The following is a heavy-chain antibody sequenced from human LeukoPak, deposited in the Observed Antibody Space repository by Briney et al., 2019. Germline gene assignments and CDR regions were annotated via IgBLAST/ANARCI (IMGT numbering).Heavy chain of an antibody. CDR3: AREGIAVADTYYYYYMDV. CDR1: GGSFSDYY. V-gene: IGHV4-34*01. CDR2: INHSGST. Sequence: TSETLSLTCAVYGGSFSDYYWSWIRQPPGKGLEWIGNINHSGSTNYNPSLKSRVTISVDTSKNQFSLQLSSVTAADTAVYYCAREGIAVADTYYYYYMDVWGKGTWVTVSS. J-gene: IGHJ6*03. D-gene: IGHD6-19*01.